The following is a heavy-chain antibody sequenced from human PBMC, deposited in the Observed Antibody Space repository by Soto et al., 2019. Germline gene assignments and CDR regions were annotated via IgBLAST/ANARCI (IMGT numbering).Heavy chain of an antibody. CDR2: IKQDGSEK. CDR3: ARRDGYNSPLSFDI. CDR1: GFTFSSYW. D-gene: IGHD5-12*01. J-gene: IGHJ3*02. V-gene: IGHV3-7*01. Sequence: HPGGSLRLSCAASGFTFSSYWMSWVRQAPGKGLEWVANIKQDGSEKYYVDSVKGRFTVSRDNAKNSLYLQMNSLRAEDTAVYYCARRDGYNSPLSFDIWGQGTMVTVSS.